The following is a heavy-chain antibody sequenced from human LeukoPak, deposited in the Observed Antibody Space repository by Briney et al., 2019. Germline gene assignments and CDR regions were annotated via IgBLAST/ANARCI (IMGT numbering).Heavy chain of an antibody. Sequence: PETLSLTCTVYGGSISGYYWSWIRQPPGKGLEWIGEINHSGSTNYNPSLKSRVTISVDTSKNQFSLKLSSVTAADTAVYYCARGRVYCSGGSCRQYYYMDVWGKGTTVTVSS. D-gene: IGHD2-15*01. V-gene: IGHV4-34*01. CDR3: ARGRVYCSGGSCRQYYYMDV. CDR2: INHSGST. CDR1: GGSISGYY. J-gene: IGHJ6*03.